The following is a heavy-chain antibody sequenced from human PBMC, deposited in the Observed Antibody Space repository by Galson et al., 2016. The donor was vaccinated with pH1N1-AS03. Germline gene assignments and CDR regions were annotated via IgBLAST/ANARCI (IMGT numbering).Heavy chain of an antibody. V-gene: IGHV3-7*01. Sequence: LRLSCAASGFTFSRFWLNWVRQTPGKGLEWVANIKQDGSEKYYVDSVKGRFTISKDNAKNSLFLQMNSLRAEDTAVYYCARLEVAGTWGDYWGQGTLVTVSS. D-gene: IGHD6-19*01. CDR2: IKQDGSEK. J-gene: IGHJ4*02. CDR3: ARLEVAGTWGDY. CDR1: GFTFSRFW.